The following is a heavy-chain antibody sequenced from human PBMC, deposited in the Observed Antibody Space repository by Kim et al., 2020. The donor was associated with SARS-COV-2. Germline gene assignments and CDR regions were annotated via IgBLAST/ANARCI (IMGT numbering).Heavy chain of an antibody. CDR3: TTGYDYVWGKYYGMDV. CDR2: IKSKTDGGTT. D-gene: IGHD3-16*01. J-gene: IGHJ6*02. V-gene: IGHV3-15*01. CDR1: GFTFSNAW. Sequence: GGSLRLSCAASGFTFSNAWMSWVRQAPGKGLEWVGRIKSKTDGGTTDYAAPVKGRFTISRDDSKNTLYLQMNSLKTEDTAVYYCTTGYDYVWGKYYGMDVWGQGTTVTVSS.